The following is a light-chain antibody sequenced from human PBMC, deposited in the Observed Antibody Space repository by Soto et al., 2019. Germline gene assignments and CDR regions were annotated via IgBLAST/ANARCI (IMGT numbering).Light chain of an antibody. CDR1: SSNIGRTY. Sequence: QSVLTQPPSVSAAPGQKVTISCSGTSSNIGRTYVAWYQQLPGTAPKLLIYDNDKRPSGIPDRFSGSKSGPSATLGITGLQTGDEADYYCGTWDSSLSDAVVFGEGTKLTVL. V-gene: IGLV1-51*01. J-gene: IGLJ2*01. CDR2: DND. CDR3: GTWDSSLSDAVV.